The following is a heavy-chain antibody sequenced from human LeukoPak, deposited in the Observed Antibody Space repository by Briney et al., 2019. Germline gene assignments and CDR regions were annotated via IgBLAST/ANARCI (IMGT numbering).Heavy chain of an antibody. CDR1: GFTFSSYE. V-gene: IGHV3-48*03. Sequence: GGSLRLSCAASGFTFSSYEMNWVRQAPGKGLEWVSYISSSGSTIYYADSVKGRFTISSDNSKNTLYLQMNSLRAEDTAVYYCAKGKYRDVVSFDIWGQGTMVTVSS. D-gene: IGHD5-18*01. J-gene: IGHJ3*02. CDR3: AKGKYRDVVSFDI. CDR2: ISSSGSTI.